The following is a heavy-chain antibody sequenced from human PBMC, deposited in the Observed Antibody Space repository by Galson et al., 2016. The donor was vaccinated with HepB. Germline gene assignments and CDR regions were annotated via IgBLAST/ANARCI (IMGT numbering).Heavy chain of an antibody. CDR2: LRGSGDNI. CDR3: AKVGGVDRSKAGDFDH. D-gene: IGHD5-12*01. J-gene: IGHJ4*02. V-gene: IGHV3-23*01. Sequence: SLRLSCAASGFTFNNYGMHWVRQAPGKGLEWVSGLRGSGDNIFYAHSVKGRFTISRDNSMSTLYLQMNNLRAEDTAVYYCAKVGGVDRSKAGDFDHWGQGTLVTVSS. CDR1: GFTFNNYG.